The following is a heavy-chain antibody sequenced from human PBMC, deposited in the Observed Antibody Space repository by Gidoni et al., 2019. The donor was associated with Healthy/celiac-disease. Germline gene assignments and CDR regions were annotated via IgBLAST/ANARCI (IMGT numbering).Heavy chain of an antibody. V-gene: IGHV4-61*01. CDR1: GGSVSSGSYY. D-gene: IGHD3-22*01. J-gene: IGHJ6*02. Sequence: CTVSGGSVSSGSYYWSWIRQPPGKGLEWIGYIYYSGSTNYNPSLKSRVTISVDTSKNQFSLKLSSVTAADTAVYYCARAWGYYDSSGLPVAYYYGMDVWGQGTTVTVSS. CDR3: ARAWGYYDSSGLPVAYYYGMDV. CDR2: IYYSGST.